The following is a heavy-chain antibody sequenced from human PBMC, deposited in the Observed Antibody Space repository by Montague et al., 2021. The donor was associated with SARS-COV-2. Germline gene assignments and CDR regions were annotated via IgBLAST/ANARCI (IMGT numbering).Heavy chain of an antibody. Sequence: VKPTQTLTLTCTFSGFSLSTSGVGVGWIRQPPGKALEWLALIYWDDYKRYSPSLKSRLTITKETSKNQVVLTMTNMDPVDTATYYCAHRLSIAAAGGIGPSFASWGQGT. CDR1: GFSLSTSGVG. CDR2: IYWDDYK. J-gene: IGHJ5*02. D-gene: IGHD6-13*01. V-gene: IGHV2-5*02. CDR3: AHRLSIAAAGGIGPSFAS.